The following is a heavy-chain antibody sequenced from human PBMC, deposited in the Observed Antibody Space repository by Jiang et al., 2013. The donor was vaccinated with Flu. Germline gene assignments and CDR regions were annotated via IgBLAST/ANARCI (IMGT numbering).Heavy chain of an antibody. CDR2: MHHTGST. CDR3: ARDLDYDSDYSDAFDI. Sequence: LEWIGYMHHTGSTSYNPSLKSRVTMSQDTSRTQFSLHLTSVTAADTAVYYCARDLDYDSDYSDAFDIWGRGTMVTVSS. J-gene: IGHJ3*02. V-gene: IGHV4-59*01. D-gene: IGHD3-22*01.